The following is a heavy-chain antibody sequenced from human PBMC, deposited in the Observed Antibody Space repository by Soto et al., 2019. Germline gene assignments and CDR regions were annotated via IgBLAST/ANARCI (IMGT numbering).Heavy chain of an antibody. D-gene: IGHD6-13*01. V-gene: IGHV4-61*01. CDR1: GGSVSSGSYY. Sequence: QVPLQESGPGLVKPSETLSLTCTVSGGSVSSGSYYWSWIRQPPGKGLEWIGYIYYSGSTNYNPSLKSRVTISVDTSKNQCSLKLSSVTAADTAVYYCARVGSSVGGWGQGTLVTVSS. J-gene: IGHJ4*02. CDR3: ARVGSSVGG. CDR2: IYYSGST.